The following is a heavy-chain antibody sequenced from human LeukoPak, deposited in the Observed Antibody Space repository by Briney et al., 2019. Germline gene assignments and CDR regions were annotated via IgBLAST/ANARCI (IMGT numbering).Heavy chain of an antibody. D-gene: IGHD4-23*01. V-gene: IGHV3-48*04. CDR1: GFTFSSYS. Sequence: GGSLRLSCVVSGFTFSSYSMNWVRQAPGKGLEWVSYISSSGSTIYYADSVKGRFTISRDNAKNSLYLQMNSLRAEDTAVYYCAREGPVGFDPWGQGTLVTVSS. CDR2: ISSSGSTI. CDR3: AREGPVGFDP. J-gene: IGHJ5*02.